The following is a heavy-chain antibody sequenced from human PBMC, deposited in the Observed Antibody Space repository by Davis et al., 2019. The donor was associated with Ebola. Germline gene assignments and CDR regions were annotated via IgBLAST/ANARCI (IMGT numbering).Heavy chain of an antibody. Sequence: AASVKVSCKASGYTFFGYGISWIRQAPGQGLEWMGRINAYGDTDYSQKFQGRVTMTTDNPTNTVYMELRGLRSDDTAVYYCARESGVVGYIDHWGQGTRVTVSS. D-gene: IGHD2-8*02. J-gene: IGHJ4*02. V-gene: IGHV1-18*01. CDR2: INAYGDT. CDR1: GYTFFGYG. CDR3: ARESGVVGYIDH.